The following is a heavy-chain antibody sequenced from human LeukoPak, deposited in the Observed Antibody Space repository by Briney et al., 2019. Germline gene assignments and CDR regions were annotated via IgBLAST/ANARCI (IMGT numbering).Heavy chain of an antibody. V-gene: IGHV1-2*02. J-gene: IGHJ4*02. CDR3: AVESYRSFDY. Sequence: SVKVSCKASGYSFSVYYMHWVRQAPGQGLECMGWINPNSGGTNDAQKFQGRVTMTRDTSISTAYMELSRLRSDDTAVYYCAVESYRSFDYWGQGTLVTVSS. CDR2: INPNSGGT. CDR1: GYSFSVYY. D-gene: IGHD1-26*01.